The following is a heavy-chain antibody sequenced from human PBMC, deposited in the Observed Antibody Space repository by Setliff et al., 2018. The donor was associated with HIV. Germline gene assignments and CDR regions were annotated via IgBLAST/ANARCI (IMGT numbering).Heavy chain of an antibody. CDR3: AKGVKWLAP. CDR1: GFSVNNNY. J-gene: IGHJ5*02. CDR2: MNNDGRT. Sequence: PGGSLRLSCTASGFSVNNNYMTWVRQAPGKGLEWVSVMNNDGRTYYAESVKGRFTVSRDNSINILYLHMNSLIAEDTAVYYCAKGVKWLAPWGQGTLVTVS. V-gene: IGHV3-53*01. D-gene: IGHD3-10*01.